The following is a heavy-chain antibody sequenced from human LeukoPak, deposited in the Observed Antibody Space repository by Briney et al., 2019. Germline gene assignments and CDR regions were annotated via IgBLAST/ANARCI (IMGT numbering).Heavy chain of an antibody. CDR3: ARGGPYYGDFRNWFDP. Sequence: EASVKVSCKASGYMFSSYGISWVRQAPGQGLEWMGWISANNGNANYAQKLQGRVTITRDTSASTAYMELSSLRSEDMAVYYCARGGPYYGDFRNWFDPWGQGTLVTVSS. D-gene: IGHD4-17*01. CDR2: ISANNGNA. CDR1: GYMFSSYG. V-gene: IGHV1-18*03. J-gene: IGHJ5*02.